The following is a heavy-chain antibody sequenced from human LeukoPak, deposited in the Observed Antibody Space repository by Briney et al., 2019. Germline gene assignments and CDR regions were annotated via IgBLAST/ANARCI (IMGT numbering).Heavy chain of an antibody. CDR2: IKQDGTDK. CDR1: GFRFSSYW. Sequence: GGSLRLSCAASGFRFSSYWMTWVRQAPGKGPEWVANIKQDGTDKNYVDSVNGRFIISRDNTKNSLYLQMNSLRADDTAVYYCAREYGSKWAYDYWGQGTLVAVSS. D-gene: IGHD6-19*01. CDR3: AREYGSKWAYDY. V-gene: IGHV3-7*01. J-gene: IGHJ4*02.